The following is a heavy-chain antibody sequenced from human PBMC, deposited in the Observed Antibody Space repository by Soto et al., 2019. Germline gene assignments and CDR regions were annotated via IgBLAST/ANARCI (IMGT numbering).Heavy chain of an antibody. CDR1: GYSFTSYW. D-gene: IGHD1-1*01. J-gene: IGHJ3*02. V-gene: IGHV5-51*01. CDR2: IYPGDSDT. CDR3: ARIIWDDVGGLDAFDI. Sequence: PGESLKISCKGSGYSFTSYWIGWVRQMPGKGLEWMGIIYPGDSDTRYSPSFQGQVTISADKSISTAYLQWSSLKASDTAMYYCARIIWDDVGGLDAFDIWGQGKMVTVSS.